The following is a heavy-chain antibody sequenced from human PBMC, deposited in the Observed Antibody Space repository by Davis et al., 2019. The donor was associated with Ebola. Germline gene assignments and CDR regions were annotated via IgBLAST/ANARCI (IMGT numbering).Heavy chain of an antibody. CDR2: ISYDGSNK. CDR3: ARVIDGYRYAYYFDY. CDR1: GFTFSSYG. Sequence: PGGSLRLSCAASGFTFSSYGMHWVRQAPGKGLEWVAVISYDGSNKYYADSVKGRFTISRDNSKNTLYLQMNSLRAEDTAVYYCARVIDGYRYAYYFDYWGQGTLVTVSS. V-gene: IGHV3-30*03. D-gene: IGHD5-18*01. J-gene: IGHJ4*02.